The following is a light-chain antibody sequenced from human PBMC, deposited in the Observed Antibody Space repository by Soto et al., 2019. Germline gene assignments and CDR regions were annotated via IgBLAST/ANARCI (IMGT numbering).Light chain of an antibody. CDR3: SSYTSSSTYV. J-gene: IGLJ1*01. Sequence: QSVLTQPASVSGSPGQSITISCTGTSSDVGGYNYVSWSQQHPGKAPQLMIYEVSNRPSGVSNRFSGSKSGNTASLTISGLQAEDEADYYCSSYTSSSTYVFRTGTKVTVL. CDR1: SSDVGGYNY. CDR2: EVS. V-gene: IGLV2-14*01.